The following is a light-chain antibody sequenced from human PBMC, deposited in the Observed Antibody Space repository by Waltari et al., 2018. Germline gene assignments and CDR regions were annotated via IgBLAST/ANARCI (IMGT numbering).Light chain of an antibody. CDR1: SGHSSNV. V-gene: IGLV4-69*01. CDR2: VYSDGTH. J-gene: IGLJ3*02. Sequence: QLVLTQSPSASASLGTSVTLTCTLNSGHSSNVIAWLQQQPGKGPRYLMKVYSDGTHNKGDEIPDRFSGSSSGAERYLPISSLQSEDEADYYCETGGHGTWVFGGGTKLTVL. CDR3: ETGGHGTWV.